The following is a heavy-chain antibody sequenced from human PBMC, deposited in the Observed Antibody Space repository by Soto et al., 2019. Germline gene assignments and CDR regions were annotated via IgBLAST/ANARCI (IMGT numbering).Heavy chain of an antibody. CDR3: AREAGVRLRYFYWLSNSIHHFYY. Sequence: ASVKVSCKASGYTFTDYYMHWVRQAPGQGLEWMGWINPNSGGTNYAQKFQGWVTMTRDASISIAYMELSRLRSDDTAVYYCAREAGVRLRYFYWLSNSIHHFYYWGQGTLVTVSS. V-gene: IGHV1-2*04. CDR1: GYTFTDYY. D-gene: IGHD3-9*01. CDR2: INPNSGGT. J-gene: IGHJ4*02.